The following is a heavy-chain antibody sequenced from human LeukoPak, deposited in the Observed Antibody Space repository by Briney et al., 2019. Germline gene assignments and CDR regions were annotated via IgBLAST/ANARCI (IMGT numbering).Heavy chain of an antibody. D-gene: IGHD2-15*01. CDR3: AINSGRDY. CDR2: INQDGSEK. J-gene: IGHJ4*02. V-gene: IGHV3-7*02. CDR1: GFTFSAYR. Sequence: TGGSLRLSCAASGFTFSAYRMSWVRQAPGKGLEWVADINQDGSEKYYVDSAEGRFAVSRDNVENFLYLQMNSLRAEDTAVYYCAINSGRDYWGQGTLVTVSS.